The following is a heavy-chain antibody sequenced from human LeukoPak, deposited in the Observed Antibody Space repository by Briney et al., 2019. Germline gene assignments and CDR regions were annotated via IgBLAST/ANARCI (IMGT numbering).Heavy chain of an antibody. CDR1: GYSISSGYY. CDR3: ARRLVVVPAATNWFDP. D-gene: IGHD2-2*01. J-gene: IGHJ5*02. Sequence: SETLSLTCTVSGYSISSGYYWGWIRPPPGKGLEWIGSIYHSGSTNYNPSLKSRVTISVDTSKNQFSLELSSVTAADTAVYYCARRLVVVPAATNWFDPWGQGTLVTVSS. V-gene: IGHV4-38-2*02. CDR2: IYHSGST.